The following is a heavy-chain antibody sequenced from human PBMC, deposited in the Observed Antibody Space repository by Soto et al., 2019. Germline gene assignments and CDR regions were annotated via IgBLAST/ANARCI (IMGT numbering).Heavy chain of an antibody. D-gene: IGHD3-10*01. CDR3: ARVRDGSGSYYNDY. Sequence: ASVKVSCKASGGTFSSYAISWVRQAPGQGLEWMGRIIPILGIANYAQKFQGRVTITADKSTSTAYMELSSLRSEDTAVYYCARVRDGSGSYYNDYWGQGTLVTVSS. CDR2: IIPILGIA. V-gene: IGHV1-69*04. CDR1: GGTFSSYA. J-gene: IGHJ4*02.